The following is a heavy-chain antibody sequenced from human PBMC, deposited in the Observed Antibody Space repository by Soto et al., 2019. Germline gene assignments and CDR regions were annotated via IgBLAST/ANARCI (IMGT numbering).Heavy chain of an antibody. CDR1: GGSISSYY. CDR2: IYYSGTTT. CDR3: ARLGGSYAVPHFDY. J-gene: IGHJ4*02. Sequence: SETLSLTCTVSGGSISSYYWSWIRQPPGKGQEWIGYIYYSGTTTNYNPSLKSRVTLSVDTSKNQFSLKLSSVTAADTAVYYCARLGGSYAVPHFDYWGQGTLVTVSS. D-gene: IGHD1-26*01. V-gene: IGHV4-59*08.